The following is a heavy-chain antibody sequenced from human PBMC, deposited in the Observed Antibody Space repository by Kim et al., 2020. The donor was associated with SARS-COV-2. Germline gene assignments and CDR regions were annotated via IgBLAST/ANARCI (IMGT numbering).Heavy chain of an antibody. V-gene: IGHV3-23*01. CDR1: GFTFSSYA. CDR3: AKDPKDRWFGERNRFDP. Sequence: GGSLRLSCAASGFTFSSYAMSWVRQAPGKGLEWVSAISGSGGSTYYADSVKGRFTISRDNSKNTLYLQMNSLRAEDTAVYYCAKDPKDRWFGERNRFDPWGQGTLVTVSS. D-gene: IGHD3-10*01. J-gene: IGHJ5*02. CDR2: ISGSGGST.